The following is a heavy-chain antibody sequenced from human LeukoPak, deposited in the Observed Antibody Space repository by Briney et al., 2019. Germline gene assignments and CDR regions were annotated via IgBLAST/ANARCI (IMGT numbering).Heavy chain of an antibody. D-gene: IGHD1-26*01. CDR1: GFTVSSNY. CDR3: ARPANGWELLPIDY. J-gene: IGHJ4*02. CDR2: IYSGGST. V-gene: IGHV3-66*04. Sequence: XGSLRLSXXXXGFTVSSNYMSWVRQAPGKGLEWVSVIYSGGSTYYADFVKGRFTISRDNSKNTLYLQMNSLRAEDTAVYYCARPANGWELLPIDYWGQGTLVTVSS.